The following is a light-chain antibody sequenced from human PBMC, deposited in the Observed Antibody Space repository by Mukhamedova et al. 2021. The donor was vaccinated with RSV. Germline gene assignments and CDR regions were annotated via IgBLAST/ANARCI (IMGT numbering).Light chain of an antibody. J-gene: IGKJ2*01. V-gene: IGKV1-5*03. Sequence: WYQRRVHGRAPKLLVHRASSLESGVPSRFSGSGSGTEFTLTITSLKPADFATYYCQHYSSYFYTFGQGTNLEIK. CDR3: QHYSSYFYT. CDR2: RAS.